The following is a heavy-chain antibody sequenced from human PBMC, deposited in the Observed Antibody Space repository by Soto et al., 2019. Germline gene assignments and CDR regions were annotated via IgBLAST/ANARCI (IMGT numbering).Heavy chain of an antibody. Sequence: SQTLSLTCAISGDSVSSNSAGWNWIRQTPSRGLEWLGRTYYKSKWYFTYAVSVISRITINPDTSRNQFSLQLDSVTPEDTAVYYCARVSWGYVAARDFMDVCAQRTT. CDR3: ARVSWGYVAARDFMDV. CDR2: TYYKSKWYF. V-gene: IGHV6-1*01. D-gene: IGHD5-12*01. CDR1: GDSVSSNSAG. J-gene: IGHJ6*02.